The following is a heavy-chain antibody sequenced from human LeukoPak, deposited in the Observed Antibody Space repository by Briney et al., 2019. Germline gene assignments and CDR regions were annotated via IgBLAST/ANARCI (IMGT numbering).Heavy chain of an antibody. CDR3: ARVPTTVTTVYFDY. D-gene: IGHD4-17*01. CDR1: GFTVSSNY. CDR2: IYSGGST. J-gene: IGHJ4*02. V-gene: IGHV3-53*01. Sequence: PGGSLRLSCAASGFTVSSNYMSWVRQAPGKGLEWVSVIYSGGSTYSAASVKGRFTISRDNSKNTLYLQMNSLRAEDTAVYYCARVPTTVTTVYFDYWGQGTLVTVSS.